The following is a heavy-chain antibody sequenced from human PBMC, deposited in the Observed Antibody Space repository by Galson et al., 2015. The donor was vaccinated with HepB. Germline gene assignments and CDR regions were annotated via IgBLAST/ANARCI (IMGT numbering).Heavy chain of an antibody. J-gene: IGHJ4*02. V-gene: IGHV3-30-3*01. CDR3: AREERGYSYGSPGDY. CDR1: GFTFSTYA. D-gene: IGHD5-18*01. Sequence: FLRLSCAASGFTFSTYAMHWVRQAPGKGLEWVAVISYDGSNKYYADSVKGRFTISRDNSKNTLYLQMNSLRAEDTAVYYCAREERGYSYGSPGDYWGQGTLVTVSS. CDR2: ISYDGSNK.